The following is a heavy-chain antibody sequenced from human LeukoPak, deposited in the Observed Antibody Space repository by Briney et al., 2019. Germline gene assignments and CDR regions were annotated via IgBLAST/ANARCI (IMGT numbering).Heavy chain of an antibody. CDR2: INAGNGNT. J-gene: IGHJ6*02. V-gene: IGHV1-3*01. CDR3: ASNGPVAGYYGMDV. Sequence: ASVKVSCKASGYTFTSYAIHWVRQAPGQRLEWMGWINAGNGNTKYSQKFQGRVTITRDTSASTAYMELSSLRSEDTAVYYCASNGPVAGYYGMDVWGQGTTVTVSS. CDR1: GYTFTSYA. D-gene: IGHD6-19*01.